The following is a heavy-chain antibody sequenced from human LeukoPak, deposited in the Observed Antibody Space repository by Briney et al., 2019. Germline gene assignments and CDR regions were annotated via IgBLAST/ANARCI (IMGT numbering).Heavy chain of an antibody. CDR1: GGSISSYY. CDR3: ARAVVGAPLIDY. Sequence: PSETLSLTCTVSGGSISSYYWSWIRQPPGKGLEWIGYIYYSGSTNYNPSLKSRVTISVDTSKNQFSLKLSSVTAADTAVYYCARAVVGAPLIDYWGQGTLVTVSS. J-gene: IGHJ4*02. CDR2: IYYSGST. V-gene: IGHV4-59*01. D-gene: IGHD1-26*01.